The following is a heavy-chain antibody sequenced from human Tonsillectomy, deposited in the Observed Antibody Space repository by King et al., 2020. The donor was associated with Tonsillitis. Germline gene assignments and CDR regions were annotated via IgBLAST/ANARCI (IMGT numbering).Heavy chain of an antibody. CDR1: GFTFSSSA. V-gene: IGHV3-23*04. CDR3: AKDLGGGLAPGGFDF. CDR2: ISGSGGNT. D-gene: IGHD3-16*01. J-gene: IGHJ5*01. Sequence: VQLVESGGGLVQPGGSLRLSCAASGFTFSSSAMNWVRQAPGKGLEWVSTISGSGGNTYYADSVKGRFTISRDNSKNPLYLQMNGLRAEDTAVYYCAKDLGGGLAPGGFDFWGQGTLVTVSS.